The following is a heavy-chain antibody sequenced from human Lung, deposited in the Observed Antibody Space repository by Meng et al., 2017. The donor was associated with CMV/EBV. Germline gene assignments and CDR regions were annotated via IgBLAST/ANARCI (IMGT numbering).Heavy chain of an antibody. D-gene: IGHD2-2*01. V-gene: IGHV4-59*01. J-gene: IGHJ6*02. CDR3: ARDRAAIGYYYYVMDV. CDR1: GHPITTYY. Sequence: SETXSLXXTVSGHPITTYYWSWIRQPPGKGLEWIGYIYYSGSTNYNPSLRSRVSISVDTSKNQFSLELSSVTAADTAIYYCARDRAAIGYYYYVMDVWGHGTTXTV. CDR2: IYYSGST.